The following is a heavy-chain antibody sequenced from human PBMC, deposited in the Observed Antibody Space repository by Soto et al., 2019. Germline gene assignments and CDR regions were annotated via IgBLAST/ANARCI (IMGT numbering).Heavy chain of an antibody. CDR3: ASGEVAARWEYFDY. Sequence: QVQLVQSGAEVKKPGSSVKVSCKASGGTFSSYAISWVRQAPGQGLEWMGGIIPIFGTANYAQKFQGRVTSTADESTSTAYRELSSLRSEDTAVYYCASGEVAARWEYFDYWGQGTLVTVSS. J-gene: IGHJ4*02. CDR2: IIPIFGTA. CDR1: GGTFSSYA. D-gene: IGHD6-6*01. V-gene: IGHV1-69*12.